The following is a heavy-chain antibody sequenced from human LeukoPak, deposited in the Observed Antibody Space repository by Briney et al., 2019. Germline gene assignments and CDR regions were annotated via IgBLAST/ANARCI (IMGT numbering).Heavy chain of an antibody. CDR2: IWYDGSNK. CDR1: GFTFSSYG. D-gene: IGHD6-13*01. Sequence: GGSLRLSCEASGFTFSSYGMHWVRQAPGKGLEWVAVIWYDGSNKYYADSVKGRFTISRDNSKNTLYLQMNSLRAEDTAVYYCARGYSSSWYTPFDYWGQGTLVTVSS. J-gene: IGHJ4*02. CDR3: ARGYSSSWYTPFDY. V-gene: IGHV3-33*01.